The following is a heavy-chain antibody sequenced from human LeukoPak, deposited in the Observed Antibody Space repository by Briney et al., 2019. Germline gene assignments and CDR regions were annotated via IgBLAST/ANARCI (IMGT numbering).Heavy chain of an antibody. V-gene: IGHV3-7*01. J-gene: IGHJ4*02. CDR3: ARDIQTYDFWSGYSPRGSDY. Sequence: GGSLRLSCAASGFTFYTFWMTWVRQGPGKGLEWVANINPVGSDKYYVDSLKGRFTISRDNAKNSMYLQMDSLRAEDTAVYYCARDIQTYDFWSGYSPRGSDYWGQGTLVTVSS. CDR2: INPVGSDK. D-gene: IGHD3-3*01. CDR1: GFTFYTFW.